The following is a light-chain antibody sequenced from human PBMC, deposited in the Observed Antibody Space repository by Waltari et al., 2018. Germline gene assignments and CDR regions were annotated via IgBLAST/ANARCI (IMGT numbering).Light chain of an antibody. Sequence: QSVLTQPPSASGTPGQRVTISCSGSNSNIGSYTVNWYQQLPGTAPRLLSYRNNQRPSGVPDRFPGSKSGTSASLAISGLQSEDEAEFYCAAWDASLNGWVFGGGTKLTVL. V-gene: IGLV1-44*01. CDR2: RNN. J-gene: IGLJ3*02. CDR1: NSNIGSYT. CDR3: AAWDASLNGWV.